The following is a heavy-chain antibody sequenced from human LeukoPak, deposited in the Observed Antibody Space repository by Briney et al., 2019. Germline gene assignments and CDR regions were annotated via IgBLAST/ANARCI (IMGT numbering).Heavy chain of an antibody. V-gene: IGHV1-24*01. CDR2: FDPEDGET. J-gene: IGHJ4*02. CDR1: GYTFTSYD. Sequence: ASVKVSCKASGYTFTSYDINWVRQAPGKGLEWMGGFDPEDGETIYAQKFQGRVTMTEDTSTDTAYMELNSLRSEDTAVYYCATHYYDSSGYYYGDYWGQGTLVTVSS. D-gene: IGHD3-22*01. CDR3: ATHYYDSSGYYYGDY.